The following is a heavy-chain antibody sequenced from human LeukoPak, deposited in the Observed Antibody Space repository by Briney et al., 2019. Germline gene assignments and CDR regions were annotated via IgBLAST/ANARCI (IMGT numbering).Heavy chain of an antibody. CDR2: ISAYNGNT. D-gene: IGHD4-17*01. CDR3: ARGLYGDYDNFDY. V-gene: IGHV1-18*01. J-gene: IGHJ4*02. Sequence: GESLKISCKGSGYSFTSYGISWVRQAPGQGLEWMGWISAYNGNTNYAQKLQGRVTMTTDTSTSTAYMELRSLRSDDTAVYYCARGLYGDYDNFDYWGQGTLVTVSS. CDR1: GYSFTSYG.